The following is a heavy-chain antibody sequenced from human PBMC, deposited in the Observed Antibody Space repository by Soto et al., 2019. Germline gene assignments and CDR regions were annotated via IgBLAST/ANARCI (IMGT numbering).Heavy chain of an antibody. CDR2: ISGSGGST. Sequence: EVQLLESGGGLVQPGGSLRLSCAASGFTFSSYAMSWVRQAPGKGLEWVSAISGSGGSTYYADSVKGRFTISSDNSKNTLYLQMNSLRAEDTAVYYCANYRAVTAAPNTAYYYSVLDDLFQGTTVTVSS. V-gene: IGHV3-23*01. CDR3: ANYRAVTAAPNTAYYYSVLDD. CDR1: GFTFSSYA. J-gene: IGHJ6*02. D-gene: IGHD2-21*02.